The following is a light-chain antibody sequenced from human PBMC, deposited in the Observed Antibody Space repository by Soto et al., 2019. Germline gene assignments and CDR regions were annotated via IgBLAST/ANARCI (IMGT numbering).Light chain of an antibody. V-gene: IGKV1-5*03. J-gene: IGKJ1*01. Sequence: DFHLTQSHSTLSAVVGDRVTITCRASQSITRLLAWYQLKPGKAPKLLISTASRLQRGVPSRFSGNGSETAFTLTISSLQPDDFATYYCQQYITYQWTFGQGTKVDIK. CDR2: TAS. CDR1: QSITRL. CDR3: QQYITYQWT.